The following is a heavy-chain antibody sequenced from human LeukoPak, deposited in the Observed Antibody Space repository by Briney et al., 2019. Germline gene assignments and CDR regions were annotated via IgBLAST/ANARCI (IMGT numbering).Heavy chain of an antibody. CDR3: ARIDIVVVPSTTFDS. CDR2: INYSGNT. CDR1: GASLSSTSYY. D-gene: IGHD2-2*01. Sequence: PSETLSLTCTVSGASLSSTSYYWGWIRQPPGKGLEWIGSINYSGNTYYNPSLKSRVTISVDTSKNQFSLKLSSVTAADTAVYYCARIDIVVVPSTTFDSWGQGTLVTVSS. J-gene: IGHJ4*02. V-gene: IGHV4-39*01.